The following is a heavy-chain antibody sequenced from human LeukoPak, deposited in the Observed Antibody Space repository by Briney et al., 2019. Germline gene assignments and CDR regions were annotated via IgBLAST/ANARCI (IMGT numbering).Heavy chain of an antibody. CDR1: GDSISSGNYY. Sequence: SETLSLTCTVSGDSISSGNYYWTWIRQPPGKGLEWIGYIYYSGSTFYNPSLKSRVAISVDTSKNEFSLKLSSVTAADTAVYYCAREFWSGSYSDKWGQGTLVTVSS. CDR2: IYYSGST. V-gene: IGHV4-30-4*01. D-gene: IGHD3-3*01. J-gene: IGHJ4*02. CDR3: AREFWSGSYSDK.